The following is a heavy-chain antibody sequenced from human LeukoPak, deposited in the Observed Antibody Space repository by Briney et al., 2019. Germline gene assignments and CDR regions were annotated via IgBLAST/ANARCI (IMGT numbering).Heavy chain of an antibody. Sequence: GGSLRLSCAASGFTFSSYEMNWVRQAPGKGLEWVSYISSSGSTIYYADSVKGRFTISRDNAKNSLYLQMNSLRAEDTAVYYCAGSGEAQMVRGVDYWGQGTPVTVSS. J-gene: IGHJ4*02. V-gene: IGHV3-48*03. D-gene: IGHD3-10*01. CDR1: GFTFSSYE. CDR3: AGSGEAQMVRGVDY. CDR2: ISSSGSTI.